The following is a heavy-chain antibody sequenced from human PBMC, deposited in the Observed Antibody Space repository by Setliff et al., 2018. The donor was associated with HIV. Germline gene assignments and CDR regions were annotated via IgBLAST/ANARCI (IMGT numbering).Heavy chain of an antibody. V-gene: IGHV4-4*09. J-gene: IGHJ5*01. CDR2: VYASGET. CDR3: ARRVLQDSTITSSNWFDS. D-gene: IGHD2-2*01. CDR1: GDSISSYS. Sequence: SETLSLTCTVSGDSISSYSWNWIRQPPGRGLEWIGYVYASGETNYNPSLKSRVTMSTDTSRNQFFLNLNYATAADTAVYFCARRVLQDSTITSSNWFDSWSQGTLVTVSS.